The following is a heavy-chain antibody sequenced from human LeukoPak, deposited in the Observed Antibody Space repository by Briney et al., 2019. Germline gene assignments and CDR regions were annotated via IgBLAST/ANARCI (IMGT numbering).Heavy chain of an antibody. CDR3: ARANYDFWTVYHYYYMDV. CDR2: MNPNSGNT. D-gene: IGHD3-3*01. CDR1: GYTFTSYD. V-gene: IGHV1-8*03. Sequence: ASVKASCKASGYTFTSYDINWVRQATGQGLEWMGWMNPNSGNTGYAQKFQGRVTITRNTSISTAYMELSSLRSEDTAVYYCARANYDFWTVYHYYYMDVWGKGTTVTVSS. J-gene: IGHJ6*03.